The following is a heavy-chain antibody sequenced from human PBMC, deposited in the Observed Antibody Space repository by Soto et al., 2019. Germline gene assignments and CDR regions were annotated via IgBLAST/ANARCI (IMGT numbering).Heavy chain of an antibody. CDR3: ARGGSNDWQVAFDI. J-gene: IGHJ3*02. Sequence: SEPLSLTYAVSADYFSTYYWNWIRPSPGKGLEWIGEINHTGRNNYNPSLKSRVTMSIDMSKSQVSLRLSSVTAADTGVYYCARGGSNDWQVAFDIWGQGTMVNVS. CDR2: INHTGRN. D-gene: IGHD3-9*01. CDR1: ADYFSTYY. V-gene: IGHV4-34*01.